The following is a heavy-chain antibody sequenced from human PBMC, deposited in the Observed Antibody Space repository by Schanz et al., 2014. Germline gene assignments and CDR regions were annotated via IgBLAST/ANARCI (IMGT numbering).Heavy chain of an antibody. CDR2: INGYNGHT. CDR1: GYTFSSYG. Sequence: QAQLMQSGPELKRPGASVKVSCTASGYTFSSYGITWVRQAPGQGLEWMGWINGYNGHTLYAQKFQGRVTMTTDTSTSTSYMELTSLRFDDTAVYYCARGGGPEDVFDIWGQGTILAVSS. D-gene: IGHD5-12*01. V-gene: IGHV1-18*01. J-gene: IGHJ3*02. CDR3: ARGGGPEDVFDI.